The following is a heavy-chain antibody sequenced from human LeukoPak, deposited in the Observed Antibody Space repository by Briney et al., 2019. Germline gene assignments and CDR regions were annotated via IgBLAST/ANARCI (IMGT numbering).Heavy chain of an antibody. J-gene: IGHJ4*02. D-gene: IGHD5-18*01. V-gene: IGHV3-15*01. CDR2: IKSKTDGGTT. CDR3: TTFWDTAMVTGDY. CDR1: GFTFSSYG. Sequence: GGSPRLSCAASGFTFSSYGMSWVRQAPGKGLEWVGRIKSKTDGGTTDYAAPVKGRFTISRDDSKNTLYLQMNSLKTEDTAVYYCTTFWDTAMVTGDYWGQGTLVTVSS.